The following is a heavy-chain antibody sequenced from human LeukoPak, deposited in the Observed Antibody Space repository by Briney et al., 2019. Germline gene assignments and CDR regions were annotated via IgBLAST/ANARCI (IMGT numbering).Heavy chain of an antibody. V-gene: IGHV3-48*03. CDR3: ARVGPNWNNFDY. CDR1: GXTFSSYE. Sequence: GGSLRLSCAASGXTFSSYEMNWVRQAPGKGLEWASYISSFGSAIYYADSVKGRFTISRDNAKNSLYLQMNSLRAEDTAVYYCARVGPNWNNFDYWGQGTLVTVSS. J-gene: IGHJ4*02. CDR2: ISSFGSAI. D-gene: IGHD1/OR15-1a*01.